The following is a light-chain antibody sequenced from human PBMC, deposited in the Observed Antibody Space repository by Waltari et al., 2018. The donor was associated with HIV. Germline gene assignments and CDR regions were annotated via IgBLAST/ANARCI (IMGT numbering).Light chain of an antibody. CDR1: QSINNN. V-gene: IGKV3-15*01. CDR2: DAS. J-gene: IGKJ3*01. Sequence: EILMTQSPATLSVSPGERATLSRRASQSINNNLAWYQQKPGQAPRLLIYDASTGATGIPARFSGSGSGTEFTLTISSLQSEDFAVYYCQQYNNWPGITFGPGTKVDIK. CDR3: QQYNNWPGIT.